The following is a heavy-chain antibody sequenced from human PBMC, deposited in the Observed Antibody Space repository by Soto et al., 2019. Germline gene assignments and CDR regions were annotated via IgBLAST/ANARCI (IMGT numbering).Heavy chain of an antibody. CDR3: AHRRSLLDAFDI. V-gene: IGHV2-5*02. J-gene: IGHJ3*02. CDR2: IYWDDDK. CDR1: GFSLSTSGVG. D-gene: IGHD1-26*01. Sequence: QITLKESGPTLVKPTQTLTLTCTFSGFSLSTSGVGVGWIRQPPGKALEWLALIYWDDDKRYSPSLKSRRTITKDTAKNQVVLTMTNMDPVDTATYYCAHRRSLLDAFDIWGQGTMVTVSS.